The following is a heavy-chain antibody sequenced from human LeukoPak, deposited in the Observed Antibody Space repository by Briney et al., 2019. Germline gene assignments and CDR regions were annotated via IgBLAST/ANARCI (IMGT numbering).Heavy chain of an antibody. V-gene: IGHV1-18*01. J-gene: IGHJ3*02. CDR3: ARASKVLDAFDI. CDR2: ISAYNGNT. Sequence: ASVKVSCKASGYTFTSYGISWVRQAPGRGLEWMGWISAYNGNTNYAQKLQGRVTMTTDTSTSTAYMELRSLRSDDTAVYYCARASKVLDAFDIWGQGTMVTVSS. CDR1: GYTFTSYG.